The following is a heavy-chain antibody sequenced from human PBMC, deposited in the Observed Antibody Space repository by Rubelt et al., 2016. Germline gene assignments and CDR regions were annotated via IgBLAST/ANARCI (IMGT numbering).Heavy chain of an antibody. CDR3: AKGGWRGLEELDY. J-gene: IGHJ4*02. Sequence: EVQLLESGGGLLQPGGSLRLSCAVSGFTFSSYAMSWVRQAPGKGLEWVSAISGSGGTKYYADSVKGRFIISRDNSKNTRYLQMNSLRVEDTAVYYCAKGGWRGLEELDYWGQGTLVTVSS. D-gene: IGHD2-21*01. CDR2: ISGSGGTK. V-gene: IGHV3-23*01. CDR1: GFTFSSYA.